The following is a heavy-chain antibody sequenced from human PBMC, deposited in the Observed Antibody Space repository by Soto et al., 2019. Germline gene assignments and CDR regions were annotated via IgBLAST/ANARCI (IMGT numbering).Heavy chain of an antibody. CDR1: GFFVSSNY. D-gene: IGHD6-13*01. CDR3: WRGAASDY. V-gene: IGHV3-53*01. CDR2: IYSGGST. J-gene: IGHJ4*02. Sequence: GGSLRLSCATSGFFVSSNYMSWVRQAPGKGLEWVSVIYSGGSTYYADSVKGRLIVSRDNSKNTVHLQMKSLMAEDTAAYYYWRGAASDYWGQGTLVTVSS.